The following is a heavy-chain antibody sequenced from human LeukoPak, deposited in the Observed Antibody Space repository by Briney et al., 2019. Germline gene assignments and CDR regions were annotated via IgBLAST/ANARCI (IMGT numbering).Heavy chain of an antibody. J-gene: IGHJ4*02. CDR3: AREPPESYYFDN. Sequence: GASVKVPCKASGYTFSGFYVHWVRQAPGQGLEWMGIIKVSGGRTEYAQKFQGRVTVTRDMSTSTVYMELNNLRSEDTAVYYCAREPPESYYFDNWGQGTLVTVSS. CDR2: IKVSGGRT. CDR1: GYTFSGFY. V-gene: IGHV1-46*01.